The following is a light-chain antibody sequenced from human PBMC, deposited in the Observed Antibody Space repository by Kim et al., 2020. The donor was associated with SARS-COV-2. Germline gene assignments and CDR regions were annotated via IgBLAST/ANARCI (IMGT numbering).Light chain of an antibody. J-gene: IGKJ3*01. CDR1: QSISSW. V-gene: IGKV1-5*03. CDR3: QQYHSYSSPFT. Sequence: DIQMTQSPSTLSASVGDRVTITCRASQSISSWLAWYQQKPGKAPKLLIYKASSLESGVPSRFSGSGSGTEFTLTISSLQPDDFATYSCQQYHSYSSPFTFGPGTKVDIK. CDR2: KAS.